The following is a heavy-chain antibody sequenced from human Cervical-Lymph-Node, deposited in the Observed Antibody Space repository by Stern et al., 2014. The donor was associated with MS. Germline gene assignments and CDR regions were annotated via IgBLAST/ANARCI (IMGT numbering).Heavy chain of an antibody. V-gene: IGHV3-21*01. D-gene: IGHD3-10*01. CDR2: ISTGSSYI. CDR1: GFTFSSYS. CDR3: ARDSGWLDA. Sequence: EVKLEESGGGLVKPGGSLRLSCAASGFTFSSYSMQWDRPAPGKGLEQVSSISTGSSYIDYADSLKGRFTTSRDNAKNSLHLQMNSLRAEDTAVYYCARDSGWLDAWGQGTLVTVSS. J-gene: IGHJ5*02.